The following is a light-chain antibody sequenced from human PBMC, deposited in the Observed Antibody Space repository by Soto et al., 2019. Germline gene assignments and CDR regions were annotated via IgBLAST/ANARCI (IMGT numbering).Light chain of an antibody. V-gene: IGKV3-20*01. Sequence: EIVLTQSPGTLSLSPGERATLSCRASQSVSSSYLAWYQQKPGQAPRLLIYGASSRATGIPDRFSGSGSGTDFTLTISSLEPEDFAVYYCQQYGSSPFSFGPGTKVDI. CDR1: QSVSSSY. CDR3: QQYGSSPFS. CDR2: GAS. J-gene: IGKJ3*01.